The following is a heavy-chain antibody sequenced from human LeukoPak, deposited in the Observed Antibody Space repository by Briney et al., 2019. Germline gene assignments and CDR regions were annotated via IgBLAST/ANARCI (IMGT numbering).Heavy chain of an antibody. D-gene: IGHD3-22*01. CDR1: GGSISSYY. V-gene: IGHV4-59*01. J-gene: IGHJ4*02. Sequence: SETLSLTCTVSGGSISSYYWSWIRQPPGKGLEWIGYIYYSGSTNYNPSLKSRVTISVDTSKNQFSLKLSSVTAADTAVYYCAREAESIYYDSSGYYNYFDYWGREPWSPSPQ. CDR3: AREAESIYYDSSGYYNYFDY. CDR2: IYYSGST.